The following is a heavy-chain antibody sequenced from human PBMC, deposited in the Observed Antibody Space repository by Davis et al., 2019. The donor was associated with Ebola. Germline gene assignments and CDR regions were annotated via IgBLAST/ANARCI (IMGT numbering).Heavy chain of an antibody. V-gene: IGHV3-53*01. CDR1: GFTVSSNY. J-gene: IGHJ4*02. D-gene: IGHD4-17*01. CDR3: ARIHDYGDPDY. Sequence: GESLKISCAASGFTVSSNYMSWVRQAPGKGLEWVSVIYSGGSTYYADSVKGRFTISRDNSKNTLYLQMNSLRAEDTAVYYCARIHDYGDPDYWGQGTLVTVSS. CDR2: IYSGGST.